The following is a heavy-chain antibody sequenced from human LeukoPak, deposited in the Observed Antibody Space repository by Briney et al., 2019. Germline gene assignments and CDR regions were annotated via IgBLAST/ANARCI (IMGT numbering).Heavy chain of an antibody. CDR1: GGTFSSYA. Sequence: ASVKVSCKASGGTFSSYAISWVRQAPGQGLEWMGGIIPIFGTANYAQKFQGRVTITADESTSTVYMELSSLRSEDTAVYYCARKGFGEYWFDPWGQGTLVTVSS. CDR3: ARKGFGEYWFDP. V-gene: IGHV1-69*01. J-gene: IGHJ5*02. D-gene: IGHD3-10*01. CDR2: IIPIFGTA.